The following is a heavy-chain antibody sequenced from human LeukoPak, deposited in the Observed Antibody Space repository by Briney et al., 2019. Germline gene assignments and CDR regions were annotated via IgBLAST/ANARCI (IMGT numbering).Heavy chain of an antibody. Sequence: GASVKVSCKASGGTFSSYAISWVRQAPGQGLEWMGGIIPIFGTANYAQKFQGRVTMTRDMSTSTVYMELSSLRSEDTAVYYCARETPRAYYDSSGYLAFDIWGQGTMVTVSS. V-gene: IGHV1-69*05. J-gene: IGHJ3*02. CDR2: IIPIFGTA. CDR3: ARETPRAYYDSSGYLAFDI. D-gene: IGHD3-22*01. CDR1: GGTFSSYA.